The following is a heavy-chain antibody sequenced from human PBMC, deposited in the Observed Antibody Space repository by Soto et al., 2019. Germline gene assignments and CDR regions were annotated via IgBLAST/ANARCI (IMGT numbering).Heavy chain of an antibody. D-gene: IGHD3-16*01. CDR3: ARGAELSMLTKWFDP. Sequence: AGCMRLSTEASGLIFNDYDISWIRQTTGKGLEWLAYISRDGNDIFYADSVDGRFTISRDNAKNLQFLQMDDLRVEDTGMYFCARGAELSMLTKWFDPWGQGILVTVSS. V-gene: IGHV3-11*01. CDR1: GLIFNDYD. CDR2: ISRDGNDI. J-gene: IGHJ5*02.